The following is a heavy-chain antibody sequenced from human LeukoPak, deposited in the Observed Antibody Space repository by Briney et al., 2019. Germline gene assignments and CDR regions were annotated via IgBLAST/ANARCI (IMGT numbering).Heavy chain of an antibody. CDR3: AAQWLVLGAFDT. V-gene: IGHV3-23*01. D-gene: IGHD6-19*01. CDR2: ISGSGGST. CDR1: GFTFSIYA. Sequence: GGSLRLSCAAFGFTFSIYAMSWVRQAPGKGLEWVSAISGSGGSTYYADSVKGRFTISRDNSKNTLYLQMNSLRAEDTAVYYCAAQWLVLGAFDTWGQGTMVTVSS. J-gene: IGHJ3*02.